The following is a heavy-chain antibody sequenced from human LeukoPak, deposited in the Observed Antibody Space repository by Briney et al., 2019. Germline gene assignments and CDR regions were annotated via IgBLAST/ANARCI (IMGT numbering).Heavy chain of an antibody. CDR2: IRQDGSVK. J-gene: IGHJ5*02. CDR3: ARWSHDSFGYYWISS. V-gene: IGHV3-7*01. CDR1: GFTFSGHW. D-gene: IGHD3-22*01. Sequence: GGSLRLSCAASGFTFSGHWMAWVRQAPGKGLQWVASIRQDGSVKYYVDSVQGRFIISRDNAMNSLYLQMNSLRAEDTAVYYCARWSHDSFGYYWISSWGQGTLVTVSS.